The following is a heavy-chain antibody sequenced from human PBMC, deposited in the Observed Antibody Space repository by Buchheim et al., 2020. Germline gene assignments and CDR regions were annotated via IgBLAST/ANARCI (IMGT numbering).Heavy chain of an antibody. CDR2: ISYDGSNK. CDR1: GFTFSSYG. Sequence: QVQLVESGGGVVQPGRSLRLSCAAPGFTFSSYGMHWVRQAPGKGLEWVAVISYDGSNKYYADSVKGRFTISRDNSKNTLYLLMNSLRAEDTAVYYCAKGHWVEYSSGWYGMDVWGQGTT. V-gene: IGHV3-30*18. J-gene: IGHJ6*02. CDR3: AKGHWVEYSSGWYGMDV. D-gene: IGHD6-19*01.